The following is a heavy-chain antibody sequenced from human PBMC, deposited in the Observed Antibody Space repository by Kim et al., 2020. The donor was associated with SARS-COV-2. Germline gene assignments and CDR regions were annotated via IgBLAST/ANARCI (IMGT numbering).Heavy chain of an antibody. V-gene: IGHV4-34*01. CDR2: INHSGST. CDR3: ARTRFSTSSGGWFDP. D-gene: IGHD2-2*01. J-gene: IGHJ5*02. CDR1: GGSFSGYY. Sequence: SETLSLTCAVYGGSFSGYYWSWIRQPPGKGLEWIGEINHSGSTNYNPSLKSRVTISVDTSKNQFSLKLSSVTAADTAVYYCARTRFSTSSGGWFDPWGQGTLVTVSS.